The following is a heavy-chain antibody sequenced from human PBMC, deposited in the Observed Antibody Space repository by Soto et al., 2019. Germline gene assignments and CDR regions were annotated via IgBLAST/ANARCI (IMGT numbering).Heavy chain of an antibody. CDR3: AKDSGLAVAGIRGGAFDI. CDR1: GFTFSNYG. V-gene: IGHV3-30*18. D-gene: IGHD6-19*01. Sequence: QVQLVESGGGVVQPGRSLRLSCAASGFTFSNYGMHWVRQAPGKGLEWVAVISYDGSNKYYADSVKGRLTIARDNSKNTLYLQMNSLRAEDTAVYYCAKDSGLAVAGIRGGAFDIWGQGTMVTVSS. CDR2: ISYDGSNK. J-gene: IGHJ3*02.